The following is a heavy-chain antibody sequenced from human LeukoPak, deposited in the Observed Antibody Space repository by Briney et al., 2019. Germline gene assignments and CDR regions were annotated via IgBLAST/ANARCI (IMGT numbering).Heavy chain of an antibody. V-gene: IGHV3-48*03. D-gene: IGHD4/OR15-4a*01. CDR3: ARDTLGEGEDANYAVYYFDY. CDR1: GYTFSSYE. Sequence: GGSLRLSCAASGYTFSSYEMNWVRQAPGKGLEWVSYIRSSGSTIYYADSVKGRFTISRDNAKNSLYLQMNSLRADDTAFYYCARDTLGEGEDANYAVYYFDYWGQGTVVTVSS. J-gene: IGHJ4*02. CDR2: IRSSGSTI.